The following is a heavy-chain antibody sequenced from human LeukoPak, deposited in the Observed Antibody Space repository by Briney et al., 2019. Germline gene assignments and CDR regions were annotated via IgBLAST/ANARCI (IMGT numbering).Heavy chain of an antibody. CDR3: ARSNYYGSGSYRNYFDY. CDR1: GGSISSYY. Sequence: SETLSLTCTVSGGSISSYYWSWIRQPPGKGLEWIGYIYYSGSTNYNPSLKSRVTISVDTSKNQFSLKLSSVTAADTAVYYCARSNYYGSGSYRNYFDYWGQGTLVTVSS. D-gene: IGHD3-10*01. J-gene: IGHJ4*02. V-gene: IGHV4-59*01. CDR2: IYYSGST.